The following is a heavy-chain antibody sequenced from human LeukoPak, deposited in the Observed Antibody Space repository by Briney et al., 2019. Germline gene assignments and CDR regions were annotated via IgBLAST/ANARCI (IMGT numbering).Heavy chain of an antibody. Sequence: GASVKVSCKASGYTFTSYDISWVRQAPGQGLEWMEWINTYNGNTNYAQKLQGRVTMTTDTSTSTAYMELRNLRSDDTAVYYCAREQKSIGSYFNYWGQGTLVTVSS. CDR2: INTYNGNT. D-gene: IGHD1-26*01. CDR1: GYTFTSYD. CDR3: AREQKSIGSYFNY. J-gene: IGHJ4*02. V-gene: IGHV1-18*01.